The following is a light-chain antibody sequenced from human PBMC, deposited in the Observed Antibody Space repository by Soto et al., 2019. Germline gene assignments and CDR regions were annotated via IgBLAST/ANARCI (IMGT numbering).Light chain of an antibody. V-gene: IGKV2-28*01. CDR2: LGS. CDR1: QSLLHSDGYSY. J-gene: IGKJ1*01. Sequence: DIVMTQSPLSLPVTPGEPASISCRSSQSLLHSDGYSYLDWYLQKPGQSPQLLIYLGSIRASGDHDRFSGPGSGTDFTPKISRVEAEDVGVYYGMQATQSVPWTFGQSTRVEIK. CDR3: MQATQSVPWT.